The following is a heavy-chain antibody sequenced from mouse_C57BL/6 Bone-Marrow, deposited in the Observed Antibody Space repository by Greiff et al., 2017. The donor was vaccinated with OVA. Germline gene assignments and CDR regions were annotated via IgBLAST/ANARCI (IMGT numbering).Heavy chain of an antibody. D-gene: IGHD1-1*01. Sequence: VHVKQSGAELVRPGASVKLSCTASGFNIKDDYMHWVKQRPEQGLEWIGWIDPENGDTEYASKFQGKATITADTSSNTAYLQLSSLTSEDTAVYYCTFYGSSYCAMDYWGQGTSVTVSS. CDR2: IDPENGDT. CDR3: TFYGSSYCAMDY. J-gene: IGHJ4*01. CDR1: GFNIKDDY. V-gene: IGHV14-4*01.